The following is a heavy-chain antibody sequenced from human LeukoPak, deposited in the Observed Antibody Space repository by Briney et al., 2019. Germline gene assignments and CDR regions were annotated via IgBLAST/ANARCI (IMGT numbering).Heavy chain of an antibody. Sequence: PSETLSLTCTVSGGSISSYYWSWIRQPPGKGLEWIGYIYNSGSTNYNPSLKSRVTISVDTSKNQFSLKLSSVTAADTAVYYCARGRAAASDWGQGTLVTVSS. CDR1: GGSISSYY. CDR3: ARGRAAASD. V-gene: IGHV4-59*01. CDR2: IYNSGST. D-gene: IGHD6-13*01. J-gene: IGHJ4*02.